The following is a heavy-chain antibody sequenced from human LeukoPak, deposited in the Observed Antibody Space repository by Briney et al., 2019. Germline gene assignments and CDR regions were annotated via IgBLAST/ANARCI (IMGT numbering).Heavy chain of an antibody. J-gene: IGHJ4*02. CDR1: GGSISSYY. Sequence: SETLSLTCTVSGGSISSYYWIWIRQPPGKRLEWIGYIYYSGSTNYNPSVKSRVTISVDTPKNQFSLKLSSVTAADTAVYFCARGAYCGANCYSYFDYWGQGTLVTVSS. CDR2: IYYSGST. D-gene: IGHD2-21*02. V-gene: IGHV4-59*01. CDR3: ARGAYCGANCYSYFDY.